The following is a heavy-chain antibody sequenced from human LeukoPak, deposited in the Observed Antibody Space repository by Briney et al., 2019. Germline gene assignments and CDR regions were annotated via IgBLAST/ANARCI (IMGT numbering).Heavy chain of an antibody. D-gene: IGHD3-16*01. CDR2: LYSGGST. CDR3: AKGYVWGSYSFDY. V-gene: IGHV3-53*01. J-gene: IGHJ4*02. CDR1: GFSVSSKY. Sequence: GGSLRLSCAASGFSVSSKYMIWVRQAPGMGLEWVSVLYSGGSTYYADSVKGRFTISRDNSKNTLYLQMNSLRAEDTAVYYCAKGYVWGSYSFDYWGQGTLVTVSS.